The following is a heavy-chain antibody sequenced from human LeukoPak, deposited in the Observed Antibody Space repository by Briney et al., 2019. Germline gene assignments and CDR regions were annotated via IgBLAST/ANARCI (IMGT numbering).Heavy chain of an antibody. CDR2: IYYSGST. Sequence: KPSETLSLTCTVSGGSISSYYWSWIRQPPGKGLEWIGYIYYSGSTNYNPSLKSRVTISVDTSKNQFSLKLSSVTAADTAVYYCARHGPYYDFWSGYYKNYYYYGMDVWGQGTTVTVSS. CDR1: GGSISSYY. CDR3: ARHGPYYDFWSGYYKNYYYYGMDV. V-gene: IGHV4-59*08. D-gene: IGHD3-3*01. J-gene: IGHJ6*02.